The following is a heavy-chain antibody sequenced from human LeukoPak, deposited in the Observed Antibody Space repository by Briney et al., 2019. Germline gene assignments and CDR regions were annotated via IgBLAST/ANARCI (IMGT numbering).Heavy chain of an antibody. J-gene: IGHJ6*04. Sequence: SETLSLTCTVSGGSISSYYWSWIRQSPGKGLEWIGYIYTSGSTNYNPSLKSRVTISVDTSKNQFSLKLSSVTAADTAVYYCARLTPIYCSGGSCHGMDVWGRGTTVTVSS. CDR1: GGSISSYY. CDR2: IYTSGST. V-gene: IGHV4-4*09. D-gene: IGHD2-15*01. CDR3: ARLTPIYCSGGSCHGMDV.